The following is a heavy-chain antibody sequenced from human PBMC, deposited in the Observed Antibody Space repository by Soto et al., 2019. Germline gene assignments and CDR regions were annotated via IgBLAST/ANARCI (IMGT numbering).Heavy chain of an antibody. Sequence: EVQLLESGGGLVQPGGSLRLSCAASGFTFSSYAMSWVRQAPGKGLEWVSAISGSGGSTYYADSVKGRFTISRDNSKNTLYLQMNSLRAEDTVVYYCAKDRAVYCSGGSCSGVDYWGQVTLVTASS. D-gene: IGHD2-15*01. CDR1: GFTFSSYA. CDR3: AKDRAVYCSGGSCSGVDY. J-gene: IGHJ4*02. CDR2: ISGSGGST. V-gene: IGHV3-23*01.